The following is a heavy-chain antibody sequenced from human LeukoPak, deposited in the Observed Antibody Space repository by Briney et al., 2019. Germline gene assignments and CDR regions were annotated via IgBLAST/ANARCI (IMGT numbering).Heavy chain of an antibody. D-gene: IGHD5-24*01. CDR1: GYTFTSYY. CDR2: INPSGGST. CDR3: ARETKDGPLDY. Sequence: ASVKVSCKASGYTFTSYYMHWVRQAPGQGLEWMGIINPSGGSTSYAQKCQGRVTMTRDTSTSTVYMELSSLRSEDTAVYYCARETKDGPLDYWGQGTLVTVSS. J-gene: IGHJ4*02. V-gene: IGHV1-46*01.